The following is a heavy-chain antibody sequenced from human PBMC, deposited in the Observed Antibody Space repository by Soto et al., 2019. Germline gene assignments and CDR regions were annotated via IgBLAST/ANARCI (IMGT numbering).Heavy chain of an antibody. CDR3: ARIVGFGAFYYYMDV. D-gene: IGHD3-10*01. CDR2: IYHSGST. J-gene: IGHJ6*03. CDR1: GGSIRSDGYY. Sequence: VQLQESGPGLVRPSQTLSLSCTVSGGSIRSDGYYWSWIRQHPGKVLEWVGYIYHSGSTYNNPSLKSRINISVDTSKNQFSRKVMSVTAADTAVYYCARIVGFGAFYYYMDVWGKGTTVTV. V-gene: IGHV4-31*03.